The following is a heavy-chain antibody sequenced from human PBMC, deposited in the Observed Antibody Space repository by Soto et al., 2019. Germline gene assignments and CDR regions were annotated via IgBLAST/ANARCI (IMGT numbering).Heavy chain of an antibody. J-gene: IGHJ1*01. Sequence: GSLRLSCAASGFTFSSYAMSWVRQAPGKGLEWVSVISGSGGSTYYADSVKGRFTISRDNSKNTLYLQMNSLRAEDTAVYYCAKTHYESSLPCYWGRGSLVPLSS. V-gene: IGHV3-23*01. D-gene: IGHD3-22*01. CDR2: ISGSGGST. CDR1: GFTFSSYA. CDR3: AKTHYESSLPCY.